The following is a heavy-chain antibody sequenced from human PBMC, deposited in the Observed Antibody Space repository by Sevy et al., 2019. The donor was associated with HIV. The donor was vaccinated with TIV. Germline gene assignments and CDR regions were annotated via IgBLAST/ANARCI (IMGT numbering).Heavy chain of an antibody. D-gene: IGHD6-19*01. V-gene: IGHV3-7*03. Sequence: GGSLRLSCAASGFTFSSYWMSWVRQAPGKGLEWVANIKQDGSEKYYVDSVKGRFTISRDNAKNSLYLQMNSMRAEDTAVYYCARAPKVADSFLDYWGQGTLVTVSS. CDR1: GFTFSSYW. CDR3: ARAPKVADSFLDY. J-gene: IGHJ4*02. CDR2: IKQDGSEK.